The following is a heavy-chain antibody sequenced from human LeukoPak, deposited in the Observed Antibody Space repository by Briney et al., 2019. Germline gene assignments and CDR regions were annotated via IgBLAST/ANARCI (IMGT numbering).Heavy chain of an antibody. CDR3: VRGVSSDWYFDL. J-gene: IGHJ2*01. D-gene: IGHD3-3*01. CDR2: VQYSGFG. V-gene: IGHV4-39*07. CDR1: HGSIATHSYF. Sequence: SETLSLTCTVSHGSIATHSYFWGWLRQPPGKGLEFVASVQYSGFGYKSPSLRSRVAVSTDTSKNQFSLRLESVTAADTAVYFCVRGVSSDWYFDLWGSGTLVSISS.